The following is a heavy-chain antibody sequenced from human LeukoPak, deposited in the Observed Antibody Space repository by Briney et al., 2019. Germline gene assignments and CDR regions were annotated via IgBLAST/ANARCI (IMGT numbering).Heavy chain of an antibody. Sequence: SETLSLTFAVYGGSFSGYYWSWIRQPPGKGLEWIGEINHSGSTNYNPSLKSRVTISVDTSKNQFSLKLSSVTAADTAVYYCAGRRMTTVTTVRYWYFDLWGRGTLVTVSS. D-gene: IGHD4-11*01. CDR2: INHSGST. CDR1: GGSFSGYY. CDR3: AGRRMTTVTTVRYWYFDL. J-gene: IGHJ2*01. V-gene: IGHV4-34*01.